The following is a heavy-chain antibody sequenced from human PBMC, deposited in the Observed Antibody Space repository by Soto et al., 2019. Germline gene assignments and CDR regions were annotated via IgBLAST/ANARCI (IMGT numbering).Heavy chain of an antibody. CDR3: ATRHDILTGFDY. J-gene: IGHJ4*02. CDR1: GCSISSGGYY. CDR2: IYYSGST. D-gene: IGHD3-9*01. Sequence: SETLSLTCTVSGCSISSGGYYWSWIRQHPGKGLEWIGYIYYSGSTYYNPSLKSRVTISVDTSKNQFSLKLSSVTAAETAVYYCATRHDILTGFDYWGQGTLVTVSS. V-gene: IGHV4-31*03.